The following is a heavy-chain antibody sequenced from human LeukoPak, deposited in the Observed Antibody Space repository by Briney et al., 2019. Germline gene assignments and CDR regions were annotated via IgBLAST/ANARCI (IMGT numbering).Heavy chain of an antibody. CDR1: GFTFSTYA. V-gene: IGHV3-23*01. Sequence: GGSLRLSCAASGFTFSTYAMMWVRQAPGRGLDWVSSIRAGGDTTFYAGSVKGRFTISRDNSKNTLYLQMNSLRAEDTAVYYCARFKRSYFDYWGQGTLVTVSS. CDR2: IRAGGDTT. D-gene: IGHD3-3*01. CDR3: ARFKRSYFDY. J-gene: IGHJ4*02.